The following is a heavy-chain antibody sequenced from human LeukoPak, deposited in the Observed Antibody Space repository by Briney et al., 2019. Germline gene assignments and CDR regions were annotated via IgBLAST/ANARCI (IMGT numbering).Heavy chain of an antibody. CDR3: ARTTGIAAAALDY. V-gene: IGHV5-51*01. D-gene: IGHD6-13*01. CDR2: IYPGDSDT. J-gene: IGHJ4*02. Sequence: GESLKISCKGSGYSFISYWIGWVRQMPGKGLEWMVIIYPGDSDTRYSPSFQGQVTISADKSISTAYLQWSSLKASDTAMYYCARTTGIAAAALDYWGQGTLVTVSS. CDR1: GYSFISYW.